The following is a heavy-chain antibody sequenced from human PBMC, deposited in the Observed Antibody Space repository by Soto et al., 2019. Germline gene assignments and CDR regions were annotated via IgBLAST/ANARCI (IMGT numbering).Heavy chain of an antibody. CDR1: GYTFTSYG. CDR2: ISAYNGNT. CDR3: AREQNSLRVGYYGMDV. V-gene: IGHV1-18*01. Sequence: QVQLVQSGAEVKKPGASVKVSCKASGYTFTSYGISWVRQAPGQGLEWMGWISAYNGNTNYAQKLLGRVTMTTDTSTSTAYMELRSLRSDDTAVYYCAREQNSLRVGYYGMDVWGQGTTVTVSS. D-gene: IGHD5-12*01. J-gene: IGHJ6*02.